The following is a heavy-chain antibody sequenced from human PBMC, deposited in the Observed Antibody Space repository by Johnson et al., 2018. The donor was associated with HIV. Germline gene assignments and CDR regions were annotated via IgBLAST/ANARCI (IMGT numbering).Heavy chain of an antibody. J-gene: IGHJ3*02. D-gene: IGHD3-10*01. CDR3: ARGTITLIRGVIGFDI. CDR1: GFTVSSNY. CDR2: ISSGDRA. V-gene: IGHV3-53*01. Sequence: VQLVESGGGLIQPGGSLRLSCAASGFTVSSNYMSWVRQAPAKGLEWVSVISSGDRAFYGDSVKGRFTISRDNSKNTLNLQMNTLRAEDTAVYYCARGTITLIRGVIGFDIWGQGTMVIVSS.